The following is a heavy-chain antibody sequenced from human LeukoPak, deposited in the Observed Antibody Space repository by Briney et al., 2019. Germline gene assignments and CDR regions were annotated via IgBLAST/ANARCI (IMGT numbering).Heavy chain of an antibody. CDR3: ARAGYYYDSSGYYFDY. CDR2: ISSSSSTI. J-gene: IGHJ4*02. CDR1: GFTFSSYS. V-gene: IGHV3-48*02. D-gene: IGHD3-22*01. Sequence: GGSLRLSCAASGFTFSSYSMNWVRQAPGKGLEWVSHISSSSSTIYYADSVKGQFTISRDNAKNSLYLQMNSLRDEDTAVYYCARAGYYYDSSGYYFDYWGQGTLVTVSS.